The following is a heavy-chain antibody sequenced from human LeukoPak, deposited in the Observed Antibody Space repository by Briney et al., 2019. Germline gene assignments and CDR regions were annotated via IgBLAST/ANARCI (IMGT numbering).Heavy chain of an antibody. V-gene: IGHV3-23*01. Sequence: PGGSLRLSCAASGFTFSSYAMSWVRQAPGKGLEWVSAMSGSGNSTFYAGSVKGRFTISRDKSKNTLYLQMNSLRAEDTAVYYCAKGTGGSCYVPFDDWGQATLVTVSS. CDR3: AKGTGGSCYVPFDD. J-gene: IGHJ4*02. CDR2: MSGSGNST. CDR1: GFTFSSYA. D-gene: IGHD2-15*01.